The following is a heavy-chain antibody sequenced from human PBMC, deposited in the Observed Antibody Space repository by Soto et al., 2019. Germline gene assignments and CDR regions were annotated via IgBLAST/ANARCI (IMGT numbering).Heavy chain of an antibody. CDR2: INPSGGST. J-gene: IGHJ6*02. Sequence: ASVKVSCKASGYTFTSYYMHWVRQAPGRGLEWMGIINPSGGSTSYAQKFQGRVTMTRDTSTSTVYMELSSLRSEDTAVYYCARGPITIFGVVTYYYYGMDVWGQGTTVTVSS. V-gene: IGHV1-46*01. D-gene: IGHD3-3*01. CDR1: GYTFTSYY. CDR3: ARGPITIFGVVTYYYYGMDV.